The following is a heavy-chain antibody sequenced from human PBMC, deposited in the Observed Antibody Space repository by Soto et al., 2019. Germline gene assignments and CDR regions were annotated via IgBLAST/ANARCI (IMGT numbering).Heavy chain of an antibody. Sequence: QVQLVQSGAEVKKPGASVKVSCEASGYTFTSYDINWVRQATGQGLEWMGWMNPNSGNTGYAQKFQGRVTMTRNTSISTPYMELSSLISEDTAVYYSAIDVGAKRFDYWGQGTLVTVSS. J-gene: IGHJ4*02. D-gene: IGHD1-26*01. CDR2: MNPNSGNT. V-gene: IGHV1-8*01. CDR3: AIDVGAKRFDY. CDR1: GYTFTSYD.